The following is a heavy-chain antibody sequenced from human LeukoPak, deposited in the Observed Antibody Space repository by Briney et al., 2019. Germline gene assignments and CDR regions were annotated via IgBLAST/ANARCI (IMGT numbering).Heavy chain of an antibody. Sequence: GGSLRLSCAASGLTFSRNWMSWVRQAPGKGLEWVANITQDGSEKYYVDSVKGRFTISRDNAKNSLYLQMNSLRAEDTAVYYCARDRYYCTNGVCSNPFDYWGQGTLVTVSS. D-gene: IGHD2-8*01. CDR2: ITQDGSEK. J-gene: IGHJ4*02. CDR1: GLTFSRNW. V-gene: IGHV3-7*01. CDR3: ARDRYYCTNGVCSNPFDY.